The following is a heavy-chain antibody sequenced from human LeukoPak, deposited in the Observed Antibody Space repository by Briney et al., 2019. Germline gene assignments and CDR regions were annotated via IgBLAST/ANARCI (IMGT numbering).Heavy chain of an antibody. Sequence: SETLSLTCTVSGGSISSYYWNWIRQPPGKGLEWIGYIYYSGSTNHNPSLKSRVTISVDTSKNHFSLKLSSVTAADTAIYYCARGSTGYSSTWYNYWGQGTLVTVSS. V-gene: IGHV4-59*01. CDR2: IYYSGST. CDR1: GGSISSYY. J-gene: IGHJ4*02. D-gene: IGHD6-13*01. CDR3: ARGSTGYSSTWYNY.